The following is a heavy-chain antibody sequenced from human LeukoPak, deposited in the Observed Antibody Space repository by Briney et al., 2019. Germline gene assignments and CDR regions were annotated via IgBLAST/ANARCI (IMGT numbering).Heavy chain of an antibody. V-gene: IGHV3-66*01. CDR2: IYSGGST. Sequence: GGSLRLSCAASGLTVSANYLSWVRQAPGKGLEWVSVIYSGGSTYYADSVKGRFTISRDNSKNTLYLQMNSLRAEDTAVYYCARGLGSDIVATISYFDYWGQGTLVTVSS. CDR3: ARGLGSDIVATISYFDY. J-gene: IGHJ4*02. CDR1: GLTVSANY. D-gene: IGHD5-12*01.